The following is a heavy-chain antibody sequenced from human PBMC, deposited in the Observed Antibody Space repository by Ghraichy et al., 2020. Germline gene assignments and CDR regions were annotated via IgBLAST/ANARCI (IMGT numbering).Heavy chain of an antibody. Sequence: SETLSLTCTVSGGSISSGGYYWSWIRQHPGKGLEWIGYIYYSGSTYYNPSLKSRVTISVDTSKNQFSLKLSSVTAADTAVYYCARGFLGGGYYLNWFDPWGQGTLVTVSS. V-gene: IGHV4-31*03. J-gene: IGHJ5*02. D-gene: IGHD3-22*01. CDR3: ARGFLGGGYYLNWFDP. CDR2: IYYSGST. CDR1: GGSISSGGYY.